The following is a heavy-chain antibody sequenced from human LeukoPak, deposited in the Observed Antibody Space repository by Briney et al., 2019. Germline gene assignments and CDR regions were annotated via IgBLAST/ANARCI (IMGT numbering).Heavy chain of an antibody. CDR3: AKAEDSGNQAFDY. Sequence: GGSLRLSCAASGFTFDDYAMHWVRQAPGKGLEWVSGISWNSGSIGYADSVKGRFTISRDNAKNSLYLQMNSLRAEDTAVYYCAKAEDSGNQAFDYWGQGNLVTVSS. CDR2: ISWNSGSI. CDR1: GFTFDDYA. D-gene: IGHD3-10*01. J-gene: IGHJ4*02. V-gene: IGHV3-9*01.